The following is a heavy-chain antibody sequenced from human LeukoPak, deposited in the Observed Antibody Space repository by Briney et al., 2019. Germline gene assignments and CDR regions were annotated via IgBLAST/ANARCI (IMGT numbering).Heavy chain of an antibody. CDR1: GFTFSSYA. V-gene: IGHV3-23*01. Sequence: GGSLRLSCAASGFTFSSYAMSWVRQAPGTGLEWASAVSGSGGSTYYADSVKGRFTISRDNSKNTLYLQMNSLRAEDTAVYYCAKVPYQLRPDYFDYWGQGTLVTVSS. D-gene: IGHD2-2*01. CDR2: VSGSGGST. CDR3: AKVPYQLRPDYFDY. J-gene: IGHJ4*02.